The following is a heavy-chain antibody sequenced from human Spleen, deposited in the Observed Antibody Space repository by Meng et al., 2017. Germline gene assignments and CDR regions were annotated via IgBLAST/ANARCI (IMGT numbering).Heavy chain of an antibody. CDR2: ISAYNGNT. D-gene: IGHD5/OR15-5a*01. CDR1: GYTFTSYG. Sequence: ASVKVSCKASGYTFTSYGISWMTGQGLEWMGWISAYNGNTNYTQKLQGRVTMTTDTSTSTAYMELRGLTSDDAAVYFCARARRSSDTVSIDWGQGTLVTVSS. J-gene: IGHJ4*02. CDR3: ARARRSSDTVSID. V-gene: IGHV1-18*01.